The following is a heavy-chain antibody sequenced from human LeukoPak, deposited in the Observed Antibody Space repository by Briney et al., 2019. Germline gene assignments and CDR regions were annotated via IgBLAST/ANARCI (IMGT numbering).Heavy chain of an antibody. CDR2: IYYSGST. D-gene: IGHD6-13*01. V-gene: IGHV4-59*01. J-gene: IGHJ4*02. CDR1: GGSISSYY. Sequence: SETLSLTCTVSGGSISSYYWSWIRQPPGKGLEWIGYIYYSGSTYYNPSLKSRVTISVDTSKNQFSLKLSSVTAADTAVYYCARDRPGGSSLDYWGQGTLVTVSS. CDR3: ARDRPGGSSLDY.